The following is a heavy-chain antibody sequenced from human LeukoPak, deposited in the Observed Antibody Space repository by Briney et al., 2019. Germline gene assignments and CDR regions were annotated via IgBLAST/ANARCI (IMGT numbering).Heavy chain of an antibody. CDR3: AKARVGYCSSTSCYYDAFDI. V-gene: IGHV3-30*02. D-gene: IGHD2-2*03. CDR1: GFTFSSYG. CDR2: IRYDGSNK. Sequence: PGGSLRLSCAASGFTFSSYGMHWVRQAPGKGLEWVAFIRYDGSNKYYADSVKGRFTISRDNSKNTLYLQMNSLRAEDTAVYYCAKARVGYCSSTSCYYDAFDIWGQGTMVTVSS. J-gene: IGHJ3*02.